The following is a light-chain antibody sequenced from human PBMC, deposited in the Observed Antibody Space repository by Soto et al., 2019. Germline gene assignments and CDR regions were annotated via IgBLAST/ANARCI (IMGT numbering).Light chain of an antibody. CDR2: GVT. CDR3: SSYTISSTVV. Sequence: SVLTEPASVSGSPGQSITISCTGTSSDVGGYNYVSWYQQHPGKVPKLLIYGVTYRPSGVSNRFSGSKSGNTASLTISGLQAEDEADYYCSSYTISSTVVFGGGTKLTVL. V-gene: IGLV2-14*01. J-gene: IGLJ2*01. CDR1: SSDVGGYNY.